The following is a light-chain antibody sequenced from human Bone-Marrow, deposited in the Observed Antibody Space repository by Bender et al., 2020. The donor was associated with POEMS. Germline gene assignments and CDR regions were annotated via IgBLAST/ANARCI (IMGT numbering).Light chain of an antibody. V-gene: IGLV3-21*02. Sequence: SYVLTQPPSVSVAPGQTARVPCGGNNIGTKSVHWYQQKPGQAPVLVVYDDRDRPSGIPERFTGSNSGSTATLTISRIEAGDEADYYCQVWDDSTDQWMFGGGTKLTVL. CDR3: QVWDDSTDQWM. CDR1: NIGTKS. J-gene: IGLJ3*02. CDR2: DDR.